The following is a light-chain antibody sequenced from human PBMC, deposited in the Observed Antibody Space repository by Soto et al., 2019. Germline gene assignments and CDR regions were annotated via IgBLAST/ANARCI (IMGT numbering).Light chain of an antibody. CDR3: QQYNDRPYS. J-gene: IGKJ2*03. V-gene: IGKV1-33*01. Sequence: DIQMTQSPSSLSASVGDRVTITCQASQDITKYLNWYQRKPGKAPKLLIYDVSNLETGVLSRFSGSGFGTGFTFTISSLQPEDIATYYCQQYNDRPYSFGQGTKVEIK. CDR2: DVS. CDR1: QDITKY.